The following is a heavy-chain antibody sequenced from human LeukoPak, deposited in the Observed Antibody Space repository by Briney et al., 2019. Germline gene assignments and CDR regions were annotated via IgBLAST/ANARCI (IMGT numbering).Heavy chain of an antibody. CDR1: GGTFSSYA. CDR2: IIPIFGTA. V-gene: IGHV1-69*13. CDR3: ARAPSGKDAFDI. J-gene: IGHJ3*02. D-gene: IGHD3-10*01. Sequence: GASVKVSCKASGGTFSSYAISWVRQAPGQGLEWMGGIIPIFGTANYAQKFQGRVTITADESTSTAYMELSSLRSEDTAVYYCARAPSGKDAFDIWGQGTMVTVSS.